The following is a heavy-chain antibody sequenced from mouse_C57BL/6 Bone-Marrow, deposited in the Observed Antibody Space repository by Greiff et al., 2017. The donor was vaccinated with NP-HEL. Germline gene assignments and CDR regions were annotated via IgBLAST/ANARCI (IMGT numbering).Heavy chain of an antibody. V-gene: IGHV1-81*01. J-gene: IGHJ2*01. CDR3: ARAGGLLRPDY. D-gene: IGHD1-2*01. CDR2: IYPRSGNT. Sequence: VKLVESGAELARPGASVKLSCKASGYTFTSYGISWVKQRTGQGLEWIGEIYPRSGNTYYNEKFKGKATLTADKSSSTAYMELRSLTSEDSAVYFCARAGGLLRPDYWGQGTTLTVSS. CDR1: GYTFTSYG.